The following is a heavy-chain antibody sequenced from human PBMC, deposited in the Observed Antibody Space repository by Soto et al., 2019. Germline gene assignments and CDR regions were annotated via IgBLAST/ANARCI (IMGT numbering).Heavy chain of an antibody. V-gene: IGHV1-2*04. Sequence: QVQLVQSGAEVKKPGASVKVSCKASGYTFTGYYMHWVRQAPGQGLEWMGWINPNSGGTNYAQKFQGWVTMTRDTSISTAYMELRMLRSDDTAVYYCARDGPILDFWSGYLVTRDAFDIWGQGTMVTVSS. CDR2: INPNSGGT. CDR1: GYTFTGYY. D-gene: IGHD3-3*01. J-gene: IGHJ3*02. CDR3: ARDGPILDFWSGYLVTRDAFDI.